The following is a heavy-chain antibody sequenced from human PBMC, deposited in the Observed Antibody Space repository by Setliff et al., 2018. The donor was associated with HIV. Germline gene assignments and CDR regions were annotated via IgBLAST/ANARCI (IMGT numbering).Heavy chain of an antibody. V-gene: IGHV4-61*09. D-gene: IGHD3-10*01. CDR3: ARIKAFGSGIYPLDF. CDR1: SSISSGGYY. CDR2: VSTSGNT. J-gene: IGHJ4*02. Sequence: SETLSLTCSVSSSISSGGYYWTWIRQPAGKGLEWIGHVSTSGNTNYNPSLKSRITISLDTSKSHFSLKLHSVTAADTAVYHCARIKAFGSGIYPLDFWGQGTPFTVFS.